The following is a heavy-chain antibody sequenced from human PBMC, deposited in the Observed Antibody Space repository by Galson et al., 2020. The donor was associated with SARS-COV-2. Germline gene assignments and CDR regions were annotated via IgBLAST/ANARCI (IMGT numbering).Heavy chain of an antibody. D-gene: IGHD3-22*01. V-gene: IGHV3-30*18. CDR1: GFSISSYG. CDR3: AKDQSRKHNYEIGRRYYNGMDV. Sequence: GESLKISCAASGFSISSYGMHWVRQAPGKGLEWVAVISYDGIDKYYTDSVKGRFTISRDNFKNTLYLQMNSLRAEDTAVFYCAKDQSRKHNYEIGRRYYNGMDVWGQGTTVTVSS. CDR2: ISYDGIDK. J-gene: IGHJ6*02.